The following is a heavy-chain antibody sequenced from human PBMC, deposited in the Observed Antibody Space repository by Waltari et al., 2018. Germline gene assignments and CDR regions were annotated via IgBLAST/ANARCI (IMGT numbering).Heavy chain of an antibody. CDR3: AHRRTDYYDSSGLSWFDP. D-gene: IGHD3-22*01. CDR1: GVSLSTSGVG. J-gene: IGHJ5*02. CDR2: IYWNDDK. V-gene: IGHV2-5*01. Sequence: QITLKESGPTLVKPTQTLTLTCTFSGVSLSTSGVGVGWIRPPPGKALEWLALIYWNDDKRYSPSLKSRLTITKDTSKNQVVLTMTNMDPVDTATYYCAHRRTDYYDSSGLSWFDPWGQGTLVTVSS.